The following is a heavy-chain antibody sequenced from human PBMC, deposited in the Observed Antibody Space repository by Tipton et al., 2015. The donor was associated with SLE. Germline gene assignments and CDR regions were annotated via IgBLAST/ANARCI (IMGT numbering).Heavy chain of an antibody. CDR3: ARERVAVAAPPWYFDL. D-gene: IGHD6-19*01. V-gene: IGHV4-59*01. CDR1: GGSISSYY. Sequence: TLSLTCTVSGGSISSYYWSWIRQPPGKGLEWIGYIYYSGSTNYNPSLKSRVTISVDTSKNQFSLKLSSVTAADTAVYYCARERVAVAAPPWYFDLWGPGTLVTVSS. CDR2: IYYSGST. J-gene: IGHJ2*01.